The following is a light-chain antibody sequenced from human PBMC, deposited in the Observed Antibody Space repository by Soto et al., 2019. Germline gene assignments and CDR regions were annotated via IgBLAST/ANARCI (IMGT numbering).Light chain of an antibody. J-gene: IGLJ1*01. CDR2: EVS. Sequence: QSVLTQPASVSGSPGQSITISCTGTSSDVGGYNYVSWYQQHPGKAPKLMIYEVSNRPSGVSNRFSGSKSGNTASLTISGLQAEDEADYYCISYTTSSTHVFGNRTKV. V-gene: IGLV2-14*01. CDR1: SSDVGGYNY. CDR3: ISYTTSSTHV.